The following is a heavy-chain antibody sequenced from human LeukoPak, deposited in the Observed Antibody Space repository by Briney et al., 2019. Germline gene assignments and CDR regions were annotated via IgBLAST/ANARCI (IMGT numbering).Heavy chain of an antibody. V-gene: IGHV3-23*01. CDR2: ISASGGVT. D-gene: IGHD3-9*01. J-gene: IGHJ4*02. CDR3: AKLDRE. Sequence: GGSLRLSCAAPGFIFSSYAMSWVRQAPGKGLEWVSAISASGGVTYYADSVKGRFTISRDNSKNTLFLQVNNLRAEDTAVYYCAKLDREWGQGTRVTVSS. CDR1: GFIFSSYA.